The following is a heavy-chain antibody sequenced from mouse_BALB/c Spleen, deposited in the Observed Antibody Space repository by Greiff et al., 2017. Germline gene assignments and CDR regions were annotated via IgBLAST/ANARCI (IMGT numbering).Heavy chain of an antibody. CDR2: IWGGGST. Sequence: VKLMESGPGLVAPSQSLSITCTVSGFSLTSYGVHWVRQPPGKGLEWLGMIWGGGSTDYNSALKSRLSISKDNSKSQVFLKMNSLQTDDTAMYYCATITTAPSYYYAMDYWGQGTSVTVSS. CDR3: ATITTAPSYYYAMDY. D-gene: IGHD1-2*01. J-gene: IGHJ4*01. V-gene: IGHV2-6-4*01. CDR1: GFSLTSYG.